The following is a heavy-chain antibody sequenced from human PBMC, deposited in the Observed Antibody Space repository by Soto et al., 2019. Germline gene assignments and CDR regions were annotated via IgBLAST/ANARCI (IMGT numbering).Heavy chain of an antibody. CDR2: IYYSGRT. CDR3: ARVVCQEPGGLSQIHWMDV. J-gene: IGHJ6*02. D-gene: IGHD2-15*01. CDR1: GGSISSGGYY. Sequence: PSETLSLTCTGSGGSISSGGYYWSWISQPPGKGLEWIGYIYYSGRTYYYPSLKSRVSISVDTSKNQFSLTPSSVAAADPAVYYLARVVCQEPGGLSQIHWMDVWGQGATDTVSS. V-gene: IGHV4-31*03.